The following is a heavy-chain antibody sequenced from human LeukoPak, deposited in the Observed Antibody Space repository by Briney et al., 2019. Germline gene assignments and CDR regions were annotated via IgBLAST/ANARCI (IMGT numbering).Heavy chain of an antibody. Sequence: PSETLSLTCTVSGGSISSYYWSWIPQPPGKGLEWIGYIYYSESTNYNPSLKSRVTISVDTSKNQSSLKLSSVTAADTAVYYCARHGTPYYGSGSYWYYYYGMDVWGQGTTVTVSS. CDR1: GGSISSYY. J-gene: IGHJ6*02. V-gene: IGHV4-59*08. D-gene: IGHD3-10*01. CDR3: ARHGTPYYGSGSYWYYYYGMDV. CDR2: IYYSEST.